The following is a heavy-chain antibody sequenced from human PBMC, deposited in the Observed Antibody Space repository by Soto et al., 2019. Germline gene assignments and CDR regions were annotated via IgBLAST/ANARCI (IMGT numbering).Heavy chain of an antibody. CDR2: IYPDDSDT. CDR1: VYTFTRSW. V-gene: IGHV5-51*01. Sequence: PGASLKISCKGSVYTFTRSWIGWVRQMPGKGLEWMGIIYPDDSDTRYSPSFQGQVTISADKSITTTYLQRRRLKASDPAMYYCATPNQSTWGEGTLVT. CDR3: ATPNQST. J-gene: IGHJ4*02.